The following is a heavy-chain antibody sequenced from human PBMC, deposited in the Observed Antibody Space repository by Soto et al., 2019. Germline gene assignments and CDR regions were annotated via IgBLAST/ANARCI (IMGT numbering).Heavy chain of an antibody. CDR1: GASISSGDYF. Sequence: SETLSLTCTVSGASISSGDYFWSWIRQSPGKGLQWIGYIYDSGSSYYNPSLKSRVTMSVDTSKNQFSLKLSSVTAADTAVYYCARQRPTDGRWEFANYYGMDVWGQGTPVTVSS. CDR2: IYDSGSS. CDR3: ARQRPTDGRWEFANYYGMDV. J-gene: IGHJ6*02. D-gene: IGHD1-26*01. V-gene: IGHV4-30-4*01.